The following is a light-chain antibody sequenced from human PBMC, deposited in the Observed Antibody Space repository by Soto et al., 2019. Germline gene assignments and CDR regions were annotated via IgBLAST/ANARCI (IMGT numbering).Light chain of an antibody. CDR2: GAS. V-gene: IGKV3-20*01. J-gene: IGKJ2*01. Sequence: EIVLTQSPGTLSLSPGERATLSCRASQSVSSSYLAWYQQKPGQAPRLRIYGASSRATGIPDRISGSGSGRDFTLTISRLGPEDFAVYYCQQYGSSPGYTFGEGTKLEIK. CDR1: QSVSSSY. CDR3: QQYGSSPGYT.